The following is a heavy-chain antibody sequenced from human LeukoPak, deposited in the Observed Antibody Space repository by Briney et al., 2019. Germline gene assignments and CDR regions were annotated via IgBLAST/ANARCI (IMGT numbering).Heavy chain of an antibody. Sequence: GGSLSLSCAASGFTFSRYAMNWVRQAPGKGLEWVSYISSRSTTIYYADSVKGRFTISRDNAKNSLYLQMNSLRAEDTALYYCARDRAVEGDPYFDFWGQGTLVTVSS. V-gene: IGHV3-48*01. J-gene: IGHJ4*02. CDR3: ARDRAVEGDPYFDF. CDR1: GFTFSRYA. CDR2: ISSRSTTI. D-gene: IGHD4-23*01.